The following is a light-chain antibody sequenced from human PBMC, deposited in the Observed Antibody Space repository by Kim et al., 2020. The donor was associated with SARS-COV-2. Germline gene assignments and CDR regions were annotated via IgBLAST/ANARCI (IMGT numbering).Light chain of an antibody. CDR3: QQYESSPQT. Sequence: SPGERATLSCRASQSISSNYLAWYQQKHGQAPRLLIYGASSRATGIPDRFSGSGSGTDFTLTISRLEPEDSAMYYCQQYESSPQTFGQGTKVDIK. CDR1: QSISSNY. CDR2: GAS. J-gene: IGKJ1*01. V-gene: IGKV3-20*01.